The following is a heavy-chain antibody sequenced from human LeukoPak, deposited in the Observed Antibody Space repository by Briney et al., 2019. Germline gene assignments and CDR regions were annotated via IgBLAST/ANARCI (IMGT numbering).Heavy chain of an antibody. CDR2: ISGSGGTT. CDR3: ARDRNNQGPYFDF. V-gene: IGHV3-23*01. Sequence: PGGSLRLSCAASGFTFSSYSMNWVRQAPGKGLEWVSGISGSGGTTYYADSVKGRFTISRDNSKNTLYLQMNSLRAEDTAVYYCARDRNNQGPYFDFWGQGTLVTVSS. J-gene: IGHJ4*02. D-gene: IGHD1/OR15-1a*01. CDR1: GFTFSSYS.